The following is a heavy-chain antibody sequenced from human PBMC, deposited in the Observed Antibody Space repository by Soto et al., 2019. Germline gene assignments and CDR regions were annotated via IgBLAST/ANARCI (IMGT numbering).Heavy chain of an antibody. V-gene: IGHV1-69*06. Sequence: QVQLVQSGAEVKKPGSSVKVSCKASGGTFSSYAISWVRQAPGQGLEWMGGIIPIFGTANYAQKFQGRVTITADKYTSTAYMELSSLRSEDTAVYYCARAGGDSSNYDFWSGYIWYPQDAYYYYGMDVWGQGTTVTVSS. CDR1: GGTFSSYA. CDR2: IIPIFGTA. CDR3: ARAGGDSSNYDFWSGYIWYPQDAYYYYGMDV. J-gene: IGHJ6*02. D-gene: IGHD3-3*01.